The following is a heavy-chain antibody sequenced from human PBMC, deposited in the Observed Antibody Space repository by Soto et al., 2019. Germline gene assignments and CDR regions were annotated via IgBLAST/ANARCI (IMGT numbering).Heavy chain of an antibody. Sequence: QVQLVESGGGVVQPGRSLRLSCAASGFTFSSYAMHWVRQAPGKGLEWVAVISYDGSNKYYADSVKGRFTISRDNSKNTLYLQMNSLRSEDTAVYYCARVGGDEAWFDPWGQGTLVTVSS. CDR1: GFTFSSYA. CDR2: ISYDGSNK. V-gene: IGHV3-30-3*01. CDR3: ARVGGDEAWFDP. J-gene: IGHJ5*02. D-gene: IGHD2-21*02.